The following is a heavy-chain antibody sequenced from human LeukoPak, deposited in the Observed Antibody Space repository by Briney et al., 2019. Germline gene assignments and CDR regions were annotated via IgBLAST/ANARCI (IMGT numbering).Heavy chain of an antibody. D-gene: IGHD3-10*01. Sequence: GGSLRLSCEGFTFTFSNHAMTWVRQAPGKGLEWVSAISGSGGSTYYADSVKGRFTISRDNSKNTLYLQMNSLRAEDTAVYYCAKSSTGRGVNWFDPWGQGTLVTVSS. CDR2: ISGSGGST. CDR3: AKSSTGRGVNWFDP. V-gene: IGHV3-23*01. J-gene: IGHJ5*02. CDR1: TFTFSNHA.